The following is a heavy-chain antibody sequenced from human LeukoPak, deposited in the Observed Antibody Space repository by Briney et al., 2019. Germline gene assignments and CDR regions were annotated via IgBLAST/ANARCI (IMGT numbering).Heavy chain of an antibody. CDR2: ICGRGGST. J-gene: IGHJ5*02. V-gene: IGHV3-23*01. CDR3: GKEGGA. Sequence: GGSLRLSCAASGFIFSDFNMTWVRQAPGKGPEWVSAICGRGGSTYYADSLGGRFTISRDNSKDMVYLQMNSLKVEDTATYYCGKEGGAWGQGTKVTVSS. D-gene: IGHD3-16*01. CDR1: GFIFSDFN.